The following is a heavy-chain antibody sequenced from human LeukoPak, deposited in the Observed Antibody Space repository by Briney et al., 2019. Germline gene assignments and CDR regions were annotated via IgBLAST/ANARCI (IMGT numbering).Heavy chain of an antibody. D-gene: IGHD6-13*01. J-gene: IGHJ4*01. V-gene: IGHV3-7*01. CDR1: GFTFTDYW. CDR2: IRQDGSEK. Sequence: VGSLRLSCEVSGFTFTDYWMNWVRQAPGKGPEWVASIRQDGSEKTYVDSVKGRFTISRDNTKNSLSLQLNGLRAEHTAVYYSARDETAAGLYFDVWNQESLATVSS. CDR3: ARDETAAGLYFDV.